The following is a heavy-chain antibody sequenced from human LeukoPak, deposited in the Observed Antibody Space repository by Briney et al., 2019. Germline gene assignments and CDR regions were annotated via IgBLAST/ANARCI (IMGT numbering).Heavy chain of an antibody. CDR1: GFTFSSYG. V-gene: IGHV3-48*02. CDR2: ISSSSTTI. J-gene: IGHJ3*01. D-gene: IGHD2/OR15-2a*01. Sequence: TGGSLGLSCAASGFTFSSYGMNWVRQAPGEGLEWVSYISSSSTTIYYADSVRGRFTISRDNAKNSLYLQMNSLRDEDTAVYYCARRVLVTFGDAFDVWGQGTMVTVSS. CDR3: ARRVLVTFGDAFDV.